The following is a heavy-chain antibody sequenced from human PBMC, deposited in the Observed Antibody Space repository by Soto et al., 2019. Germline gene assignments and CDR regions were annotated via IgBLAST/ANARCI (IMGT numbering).Heavy chain of an antibody. Sequence: GGSLRLSCAASGFTFSSYAMHWVRQAPGKGLEWVAVISYDGSNKYYADSVKGRFTISRDNSKNTLYLQMNSLRAEDTAVYYCARDREGLRGEAFDIWGQGTMVTVSS. J-gene: IGHJ3*02. D-gene: IGHD4-17*01. CDR1: GFTFSSYA. V-gene: IGHV3-30-3*01. CDR3: ARDREGLRGEAFDI. CDR2: ISYDGSNK.